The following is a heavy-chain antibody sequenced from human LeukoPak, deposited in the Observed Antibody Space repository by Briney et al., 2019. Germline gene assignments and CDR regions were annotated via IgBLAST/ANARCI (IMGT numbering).Heavy chain of an antibody. V-gene: IGHV1-69*05. CDR3: ARVGPYYSDYYYYYYMDV. CDR2: IIPIFGTA. J-gene: IGHJ6*03. Sequence: SVKVSCKASGGTFSSYAISWVRQAPGQGLEWMGGIIPIFGTANYAQKFQGRVTITTDESTSTAYMELSSLRSEDTAVYYCARVGPYYSDYYYYYYMDVWGKGTTVTVSS. CDR1: GGTFSSYA. D-gene: IGHD3-10*01.